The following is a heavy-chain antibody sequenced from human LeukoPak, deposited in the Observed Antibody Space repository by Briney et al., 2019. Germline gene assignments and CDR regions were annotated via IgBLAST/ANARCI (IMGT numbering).Heavy chain of an antibody. CDR3: ATSSPGTGMDV. Sequence: GAPLQISCEGSGNIFTSYWIGCVRQLPGEGLEWMGIIYPGDSDTRYSPSFQGQVTISADKSISTAYLQWSSLKASDTAMYYCATSSPGTGMDVWGKGTTVTVSS. V-gene: IGHV5-51*01. CDR2: IYPGDSDT. CDR1: GNIFTSYW. D-gene: IGHD1-26*01. J-gene: IGHJ6*04.